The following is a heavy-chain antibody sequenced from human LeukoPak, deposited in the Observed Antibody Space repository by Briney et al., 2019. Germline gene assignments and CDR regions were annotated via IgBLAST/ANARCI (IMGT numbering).Heavy chain of an antibody. CDR2: IYHSGST. J-gene: IGHJ3*02. CDR3: ARDHGFGSGYYLIGGAFDI. V-gene: IGHV4-38-2*02. CDR1: GYSISSGYY. Sequence: PSETLSLTCTVSGYSISSGYYWGWIRQPPGKGLEWIGSIYHSGSTYYNPSLKSRVTISVDTSKNQFSLKLSSVTAADTAVYYCARDHGFGSGYYLIGGAFDIWGQGTMVTVSS. D-gene: IGHD3-3*01.